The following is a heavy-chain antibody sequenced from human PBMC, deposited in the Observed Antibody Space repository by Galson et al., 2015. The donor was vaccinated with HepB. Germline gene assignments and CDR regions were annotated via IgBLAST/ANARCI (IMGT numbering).Heavy chain of an antibody. J-gene: IGHJ4*02. Sequence: SLRLSCAASGFTFSDYFMTWIRQAPGKGLEWVSHISSTNIYTYYADSMKGRFTISRDNAKDSLHLQMNSLRAEDTAVYYCARGRGYCSSTDCYGNFDFWGQGTLVTVSS. CDR1: GFTFSDYF. CDR2: ISSTNIYT. V-gene: IGHV3-11*03. CDR3: ARGRGYCSSTDCYGNFDF. D-gene: IGHD2-2*01.